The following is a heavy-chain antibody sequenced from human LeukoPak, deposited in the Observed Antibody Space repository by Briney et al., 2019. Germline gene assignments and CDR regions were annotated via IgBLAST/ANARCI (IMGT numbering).Heavy chain of an antibody. J-gene: IGHJ4*02. Sequence: GRSLRLSCAASGFTFSSYGMHWVRQAPGKGLEWVAVISYDGSNKYYADSVKGRFIISRDNSKNTLYLQMNSLRAEDTAVYYCAKDYWAPIDYYDSSGYFDYWGQGTLVTISS. CDR1: GFTFSSYG. CDR2: ISYDGSNK. D-gene: IGHD3-22*01. V-gene: IGHV3-30*18. CDR3: AKDYWAPIDYYDSSGYFDY.